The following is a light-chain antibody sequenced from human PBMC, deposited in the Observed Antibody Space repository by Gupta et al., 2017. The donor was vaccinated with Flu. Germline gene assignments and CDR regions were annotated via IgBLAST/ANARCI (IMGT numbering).Light chain of an antibody. CDR3: QQYYSFPYT. CDR2: WAS. CDR1: QSLLYSSKNKNY. J-gene: IGKJ2*01. V-gene: IGKV4-1*01. Sequence: TINCRSSQSLLYSSKNKNYLAWYQQKPVQSPKLLFYWASTRESGVPDRFSGSGSGTDFTLTISSLQAEDVAVYFCQQYYSFPYTFGQGTKMEIK.